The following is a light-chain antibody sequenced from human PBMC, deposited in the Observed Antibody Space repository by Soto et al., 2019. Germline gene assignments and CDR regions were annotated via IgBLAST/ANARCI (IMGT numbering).Light chain of an antibody. Sequence: DIQMTHAPSTLSGSVGDRVTITCGASQTISSWLAWYQQKPGKAPKLLIYKASTLKSGVPSRFSGSGSGTEFTLTISSLQPDDFATYYCQHYNSYSEAFGQGTRLEIK. CDR2: KAS. CDR1: QTISSW. J-gene: IGKJ5*01. V-gene: IGKV1-5*03. CDR3: QHYNSYSEA.